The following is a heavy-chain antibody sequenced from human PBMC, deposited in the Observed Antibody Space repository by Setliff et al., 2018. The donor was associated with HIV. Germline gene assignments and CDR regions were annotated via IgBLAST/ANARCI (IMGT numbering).Heavy chain of an antibody. V-gene: IGHV1-69*05. J-gene: IGHJ4*02. CDR3: ARVDTAMVRSFDY. CDR2: IIPIFGTA. CDR1: GGTFSSYA. D-gene: IGHD5-18*01. Sequence: ASVKVSCKASGGTFSSYAISWVRQAPGQGLEWMGGIIPIFGTANYAQKLQGRVTMTTDTSTSTAYMELRSLRSDDTAVYYCARVDTAMVRSFDYWGQGTLVTVSS.